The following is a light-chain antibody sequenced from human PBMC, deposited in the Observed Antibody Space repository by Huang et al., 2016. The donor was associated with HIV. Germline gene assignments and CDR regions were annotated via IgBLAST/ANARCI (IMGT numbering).Light chain of an antibody. Sequence: DIQMAQSPSTLSPSVGEGVNITCRASQSVSDWLAWYQQKPGRVPKLLSYKASTSESGVSSRFSGSGSGTEFTLTINSLQPDDSAIYYCQHYSSYPWT. J-gene: IGKJ1*01. CDR1: QSVSDW. CDR3: QHYSSYPWT. V-gene: IGKV1-5*03. CDR2: KAS.